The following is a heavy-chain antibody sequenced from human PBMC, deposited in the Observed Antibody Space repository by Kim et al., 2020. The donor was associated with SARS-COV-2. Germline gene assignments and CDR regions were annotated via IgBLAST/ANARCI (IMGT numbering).Heavy chain of an antibody. V-gene: IGHV3-30*07. J-gene: IGHJ1*01. D-gene: IGHD2-15*01. Sequence: DTVKGRFTISRDISKNTLYLQMNSLRAEDTAVYYCARVKEEYGGSWESFHLWGQGTLVTVSS. CDR3: ARVKEEYGGSWESFHL.